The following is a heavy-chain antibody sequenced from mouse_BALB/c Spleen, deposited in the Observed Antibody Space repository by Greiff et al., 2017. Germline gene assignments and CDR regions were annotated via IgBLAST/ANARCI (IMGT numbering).Heavy chain of an antibody. Sequence: VQLQQSGAELMKPGASVKISCKATGYTFSSYWIEWVKQMPGHGLEWIGEILPGSGSTNYNEKFKGKTTFTADTSSNTAYMQLSSLTSEDSAVYYCARYDYGSPYYAMDYWGQGTSVTVSS. D-gene: IGHD2-1*01. CDR1: GYTFSSYW. CDR3: ARYDYGSPYYAMDY. CDR2: ILPGSGST. V-gene: IGHV1-9*01. J-gene: IGHJ4*01.